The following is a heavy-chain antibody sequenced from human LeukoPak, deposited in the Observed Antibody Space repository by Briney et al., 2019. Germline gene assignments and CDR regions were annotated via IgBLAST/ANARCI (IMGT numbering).Heavy chain of an antibody. Sequence: PSETLSLTCAVYGGSFSDYYWSWIRQPPGKGLEWIGEIIHSGSTNYSPSLKSRVTISVDTSKNQFSLKLSSVTAADTAVYHCARDNWNYGFSMDVWGQGTTVTVSS. D-gene: IGHD1-7*01. CDR3: ARDNWNYGFSMDV. V-gene: IGHV4-34*12. CDR1: GGSFSDYY. CDR2: IIHSGST. J-gene: IGHJ6*02.